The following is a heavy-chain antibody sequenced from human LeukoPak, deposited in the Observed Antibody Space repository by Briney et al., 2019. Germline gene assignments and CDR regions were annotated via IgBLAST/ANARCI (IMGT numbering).Heavy chain of an antibody. D-gene: IGHD3-16*02. CDR2: INHSGST. V-gene: IGHV4-34*01. Sequence: PSETLSLTCAVYGGSFGGYYWNWIRQAPEKGLEWIGEINHSGSTNYNPSLKSRVTMSVDTSRNQFSLRLSSVTAADTAVYYCARSYDYLWGSHRYTPTFDSWGQGTLVTVSS. CDR3: ARSYDYLWGSHRYTPTFDS. CDR1: GGSFGGYY. J-gene: IGHJ4*02.